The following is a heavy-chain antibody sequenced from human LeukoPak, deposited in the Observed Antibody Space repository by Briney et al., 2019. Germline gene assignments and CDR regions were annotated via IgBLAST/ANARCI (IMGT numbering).Heavy chain of an antibody. D-gene: IGHD5-24*01. J-gene: IGHJ4*02. CDR1: GFTFSSYA. CDR3: AREGRTTITFNY. Sequence: PGGSLRLSCAASGFTFSSYAMHWVRQAPGKGLEWVAVISYDGSNKYYADSVKGRFTISRDNSKNTLYLQMNSLRAEDTAVYYCAREGRTTITFNYWGQGTLVTVSS. CDR2: ISYDGSNK. V-gene: IGHV3-30*04.